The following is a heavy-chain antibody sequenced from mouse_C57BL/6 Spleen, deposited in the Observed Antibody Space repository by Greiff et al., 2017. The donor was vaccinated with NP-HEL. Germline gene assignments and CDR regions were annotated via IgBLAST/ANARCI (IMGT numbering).Heavy chain of an antibody. Sequence: QVQLKQSGAELVKPGASVKISCKASGYAFSSYWMNWVKQRPGKGLEWIGQIYPGDGDTNYNGKFKGKATLTADKSSSTAYMQLSSLTSEDSAVYFCARGYYGNCFDYWGQGTTRTVSS. J-gene: IGHJ2*01. CDR2: IYPGDGDT. CDR3: ARGYYGNCFDY. V-gene: IGHV1-80*01. D-gene: IGHD2-1*01. CDR1: GYAFSSYW.